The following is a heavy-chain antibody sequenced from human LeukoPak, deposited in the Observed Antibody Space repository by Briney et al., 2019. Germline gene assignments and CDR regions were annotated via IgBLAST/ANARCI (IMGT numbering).Heavy chain of an antibody. V-gene: IGHV1-69*01. CDR1: GGTFTNYA. J-gene: IGHJ4*02. D-gene: IGHD3-16*01. CDR3: ARGQSSLGSPYYFDY. CDR2: IIPMYGRG. Sequence: GAPVKVSCKASGGTFTNYAISWVRQAPGQGLEWMGGIIPMYGRGNYAQKFQGRVTITADESTSTVYMELRSLTSEDTAVYYCARGQSSLGSPYYFDYWGQGTLVTVSS.